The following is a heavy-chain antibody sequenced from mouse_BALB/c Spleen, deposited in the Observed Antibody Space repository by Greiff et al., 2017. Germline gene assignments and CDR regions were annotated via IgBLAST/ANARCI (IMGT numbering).Heavy chain of an antibody. V-gene: IGHV5-4*02. Sequence: EVQGVESGGGLVKPGGSLKLSCAASGFTFSDYYMYWVRQTPEKRLEWVATISDGGSYTYYPDSVKGRFTISRDNAKNNLYLQMSSLKSEDTAMYYCAIDLDYWGQGTSVTVSS. CDR2: ISDGGSYT. CDR3: AIDLDY. CDR1: GFTFSDYY. J-gene: IGHJ4*01.